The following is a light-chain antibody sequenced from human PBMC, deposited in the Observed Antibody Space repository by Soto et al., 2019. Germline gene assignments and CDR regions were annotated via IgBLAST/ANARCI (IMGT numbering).Light chain of an antibody. CDR3: QQYNSYPWT. J-gene: IGKJ1*01. CDR1: QSISSW. CDR2: KAS. Sequence: DIQMTQSPSTLSASVGDRVTITCRASQSISSWLAWYQQKPGKAPKLLIYKASSLESGVPSRFSGSGSGTEFTLTISSLQPDDFATYYCQQYNSYPWTLGQGTKGDIK. V-gene: IGKV1-5*03.